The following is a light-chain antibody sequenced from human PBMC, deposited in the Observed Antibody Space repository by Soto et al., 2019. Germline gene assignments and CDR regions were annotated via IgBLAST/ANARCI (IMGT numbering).Light chain of an antibody. V-gene: IGLV2-14*03. Sequence: QAVLTQPASVSGSPGQSITISCTGTSSDVGRYNYVSWYQQHPGKAPKVMIYDVNNRPSGVSNRSSGSKSGNTASLTISGLQAEDEAHYYCSSYTSSSTPFVFGTGTKVTVL. CDR3: SSYTSSSTPFV. J-gene: IGLJ1*01. CDR1: SSDVGRYNY. CDR2: DVN.